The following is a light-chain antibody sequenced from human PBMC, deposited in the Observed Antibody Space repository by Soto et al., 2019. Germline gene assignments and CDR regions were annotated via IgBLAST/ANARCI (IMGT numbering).Light chain of an antibody. Sequence: DIQLTQSPSFLSASVGDRVTITCRASQSISSWLAWYQQKPGKAPKLLIYDASSLESGAPSRFSGSGSGTEFTLTITSLQPDDFATYYCQQYNSYPWTFGQGTKVDI. J-gene: IGKJ1*01. V-gene: IGKV1-5*01. CDR2: DAS. CDR1: QSISSW. CDR3: QQYNSYPWT.